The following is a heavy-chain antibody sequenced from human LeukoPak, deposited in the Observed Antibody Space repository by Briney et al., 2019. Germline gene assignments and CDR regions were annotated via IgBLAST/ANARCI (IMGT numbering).Heavy chain of an antibody. D-gene: IGHD1-26*01. CDR2: INPNSGGT. J-gene: IGHJ4*02. CDR3: ARCSMRGKELGY. V-gene: IGHV1-2*04. CDR1: GYTFTGYY. Sequence: GASVKVSCKASGYTFTGYYMHWVRQAPGQGLEWMGWINPNSGGTNYAQKFQGWVTMTRDTSISTAYMELSSLRSEDTAVYYCARCSMRGKELGYWGQGTLVTVSS.